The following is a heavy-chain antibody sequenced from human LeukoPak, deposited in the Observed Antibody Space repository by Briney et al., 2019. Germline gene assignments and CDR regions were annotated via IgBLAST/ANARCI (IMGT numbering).Heavy chain of an antibody. V-gene: IGHV4-34*01. J-gene: IGHJ6*03. Sequence: SETLSLTCAVYGGSFSGYYWSWIRQPPGKGLEWIGEINHSGSTNYNPSLKSRVTISVDTSKNQFSLKLSAVTAADTAVYYCARTYYYYYMDVWGKGTTVTVSS. CDR1: GGSFSGYY. CDR3: ARTYYYYYMDV. CDR2: INHSGST.